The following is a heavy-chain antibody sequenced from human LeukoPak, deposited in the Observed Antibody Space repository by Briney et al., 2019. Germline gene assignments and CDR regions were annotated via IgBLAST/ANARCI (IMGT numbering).Heavy chain of an antibody. V-gene: IGHV4-34*01. CDR1: GEPFNGYY. J-gene: IGHJ4*02. CDR2: INHSGST. Sequence: PSETLSLTCAVYGEPFNGYYWNWIRQSPGKGLEWIWEINHSGSTNYNPSLKSRVTISVDTSKNQFSLKLNSVTAADTAVYYFASRYFCSSTSCYTFDYWGQGTLVTVSS. CDR3: ASRYFCSSTSCYTFDY. D-gene: IGHD2-2*02.